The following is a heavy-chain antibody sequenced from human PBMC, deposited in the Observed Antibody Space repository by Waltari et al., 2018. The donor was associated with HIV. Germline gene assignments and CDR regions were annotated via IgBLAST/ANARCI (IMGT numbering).Heavy chain of an antibody. CDR3: AREGDARSFYFDV. V-gene: IGHV3-48*01. D-gene: IGHD3-10*01. CDR1: GFTFRSYN. Sequence: EVQLVESGGGLVQPGRSLRLSCAASGFTFRSYNMNWVRQAPGKGLEWISYISDSGVTTYYADSVKGRFTISRDNAKNSLFLQLNSLRAEDTASYYCAREGDARSFYFDVWGQGTLLTVSS. CDR2: ISDSGVTT. J-gene: IGHJ4*02.